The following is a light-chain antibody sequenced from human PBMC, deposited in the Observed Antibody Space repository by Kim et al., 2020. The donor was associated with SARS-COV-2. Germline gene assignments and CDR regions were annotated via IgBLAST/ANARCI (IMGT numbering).Light chain of an antibody. CDR3: QRYNSYSIT. V-gene: IGKV1-5*03. J-gene: IGKJ5*01. CDR1: QSISSW. CDR2: KAS. Sequence: DIQMTQSPSTLSASVGDRVTITCRASQSISSWLAWYQQKPGNAPKLLIYKASFLQSGVPSRFSGSGSGTEFTLTISGLQPDDFATYYCQRYNSYSITFGSGTRLEI.